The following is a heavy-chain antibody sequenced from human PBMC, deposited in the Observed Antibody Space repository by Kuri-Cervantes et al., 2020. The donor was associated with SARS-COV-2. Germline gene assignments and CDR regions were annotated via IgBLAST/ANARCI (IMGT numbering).Heavy chain of an antibody. D-gene: IGHD5-18*01. J-gene: IGHJ6*02. Sequence: LRLSCTVSGGSISSSSYYWGWIRQPPGKGLEWIGYIYYSGSTYYNPSLKSRITISVDTSKNQFSLKLSSVTAADMAVYYYASCPGGLPYYYYGMDVWGQGTTVTVSS. CDR2: IYYSGST. CDR1: GGSISSSSYY. CDR3: ASCPGGLPYYYYGMDV. V-gene: IGHV4-30-4*08.